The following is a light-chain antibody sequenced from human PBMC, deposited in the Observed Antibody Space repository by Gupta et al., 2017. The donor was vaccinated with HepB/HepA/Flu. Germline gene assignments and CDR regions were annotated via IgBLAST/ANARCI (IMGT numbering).Light chain of an antibody. Sequence: QSDRTHTVSVTGCAARSLTISCTVTSSDVGGYNFVSWYQQYPGKAPKLLIYDVTNRPSGVSSRFSGSKSGNTASLTISWLHAEDEADYYCNSFTTSGSLVVFGGGTRLTVL. CDR2: DVT. CDR3: NSFTTSGSLVV. V-gene: IGLV2-14*01. CDR1: SSDVGGYNF. J-gene: IGLJ2*01.